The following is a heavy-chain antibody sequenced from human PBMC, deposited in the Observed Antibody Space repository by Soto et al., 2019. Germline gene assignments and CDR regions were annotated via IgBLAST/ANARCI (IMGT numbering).Heavy chain of an antibody. Sequence: PGGSLILSWAASGFTFSSDSMSWVRQAPGKGLEWVSAISGSGGSTYYADSVKGRFTISRDNSKNTLYLQMNSLRAEDTAVYYCAKDGLSIAVAGYSDYWGQGTLVTVSS. J-gene: IGHJ4*02. D-gene: IGHD6-19*01. CDR2: ISGSGGST. CDR3: AKDGLSIAVAGYSDY. CDR1: GFTFSSDS. V-gene: IGHV3-23*01.